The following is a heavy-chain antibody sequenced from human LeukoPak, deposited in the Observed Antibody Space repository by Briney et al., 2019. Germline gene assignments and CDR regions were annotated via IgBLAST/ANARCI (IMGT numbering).Heavy chain of an antibody. CDR2: INHSGST. CDR1: GGSFSGYY. Sequence: SETLSLTCAVYGGSFSGYYWSWIRQPPGKGLEWIGEINHSGSTNYNPSLKSRVTISVDTSKNQFSLKLSSVTAADTAVYYCARSGGDFWSGYFLDYWGQGTLVTVPS. V-gene: IGHV4-34*01. J-gene: IGHJ4*02. CDR3: ARSGGDFWSGYFLDY. D-gene: IGHD3-3*01.